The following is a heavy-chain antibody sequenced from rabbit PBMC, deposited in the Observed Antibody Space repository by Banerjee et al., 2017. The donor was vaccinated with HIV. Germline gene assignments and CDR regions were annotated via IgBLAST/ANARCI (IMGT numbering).Heavy chain of an antibody. V-gene: IGHV1S45*01. Sequence: QEQLEESGGGLVKPEGSLKLSCTVSGFTLSSYVMCWVRQAPGKGLEWIGCINTGSGSAYYANWAKGRFTISKTSSTTVTLQMTSLTAADTATYFCARDAGGDGYSNDLWGPDTLVTVS. CDR1: GFTLSSYV. CDR2: INTGSGSA. D-gene: IGHD7-1*01. J-gene: IGHJ4*01. CDR3: ARDAGGDGYSNDL.